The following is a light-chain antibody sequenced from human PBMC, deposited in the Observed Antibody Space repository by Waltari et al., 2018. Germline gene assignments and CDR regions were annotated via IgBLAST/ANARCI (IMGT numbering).Light chain of an antibody. CDR2: DVY. J-gene: IGLJ1*01. V-gene: IGLV2-14*03. CDR3: SSYTTTNTPHYV. Sequence: QSALTQPASVSGSPGQSITLSCPGSSSALRGYHFVPWYQQPPGKAPKLIIYDVYNRPSGVSSRFSGSKSGTTASLTISGLQAEDEADYYCSSYTTTNTPHYVFGSGTRVTVL. CDR1: SSALRGYHF.